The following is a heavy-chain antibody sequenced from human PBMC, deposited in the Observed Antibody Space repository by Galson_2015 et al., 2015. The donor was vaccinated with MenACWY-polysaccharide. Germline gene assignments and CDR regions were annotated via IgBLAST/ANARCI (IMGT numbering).Heavy chain of an antibody. CDR2: ISSDGDDK. CDR3: VRDGGGGNGWYWFDP. CDR1: GFNFNIHT. Sequence: SLRLSCAAAGFNFNIHTMHWVRQAPGKGLEWVALISSDGDDKYYADSVKGRFTISRDNHKNMVFLEMNSLRAEDTAVYYCVRDGGGGNGWYWFDPWGQGTLVTVSS. V-gene: IGHV3-30-3*01. J-gene: IGHJ5*02. D-gene: IGHD6-19*01.